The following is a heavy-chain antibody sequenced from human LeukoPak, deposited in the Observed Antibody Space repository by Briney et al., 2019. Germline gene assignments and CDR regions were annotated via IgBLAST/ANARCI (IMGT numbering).Heavy chain of an antibody. Sequence: SETLSLTCTVSGGSISSGSYYWGWIRQPPGKGLEWIGSIYYSGSTNYNPSLKSRVTISVDTSKNQFSLKLSSVTAADTAMYYCARWEESDAFDIWGQGTVVTVS. D-gene: IGHD1-26*01. J-gene: IGHJ3*02. CDR2: IYYSGST. CDR3: ARWEESDAFDI. V-gene: IGHV4-39*01. CDR1: GGSISSGSYY.